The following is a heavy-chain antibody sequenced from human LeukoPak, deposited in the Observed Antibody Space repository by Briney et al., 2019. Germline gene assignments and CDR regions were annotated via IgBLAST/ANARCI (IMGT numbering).Heavy chain of an antibody. D-gene: IGHD3-9*01. V-gene: IGHV3-21*01. Sequence: GGSLRLSCAASGFSFSTYSMNWVRQAPGKRLEWVSFISSSSNYIYYGDPVEGRFTISRDNAKNSLYLQMNSLRAEDTAVYYCARDLTGRHYYGLDVWGQGTTVTVS. CDR2: ISSSSNYI. CDR3: ARDLTGRHYYGLDV. CDR1: GFSFSTYS. J-gene: IGHJ6*02.